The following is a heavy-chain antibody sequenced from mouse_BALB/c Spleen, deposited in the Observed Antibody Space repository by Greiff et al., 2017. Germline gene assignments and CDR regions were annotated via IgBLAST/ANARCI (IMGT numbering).Heavy chain of an antibody. Sequence: EVKLEESGGGLVKPGGSLKLSCAASGFTFSSYTMSWVRQTPEKRLEWVATISSGGGNTYYPDSVKGRFTISRDNAKNNLYLQMSSLRSEDTALYYCARGDFDYNYFDYWGQGTTLTVSS. CDR3: ARGDFDYNYFDY. D-gene: IGHD2-12*01. J-gene: IGHJ2*01. CDR1: GFTFSSYT. V-gene: IGHV5-9*03. CDR2: ISSGGGNT.